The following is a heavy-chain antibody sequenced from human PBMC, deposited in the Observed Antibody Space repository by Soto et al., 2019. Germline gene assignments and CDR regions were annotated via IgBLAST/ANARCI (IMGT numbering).Heavy chain of an antibody. Sequence: QVQLVVSGGGVVQPGRSLRLSCAASGFTFSSYGMHWVRQDPGKGLEWVAVISYDGSNKYYADSVKGRFTISRDNSKNTLYLQMNSLRAEDTAVYYCAKDLASGVYCSSTSCYPLPDVWGQGTTVTVSS. V-gene: IGHV3-30*18. CDR3: AKDLASGVYCSSTSCYPLPDV. CDR2: ISYDGSNK. D-gene: IGHD2-2*01. CDR1: GFTFSSYG. J-gene: IGHJ6*02.